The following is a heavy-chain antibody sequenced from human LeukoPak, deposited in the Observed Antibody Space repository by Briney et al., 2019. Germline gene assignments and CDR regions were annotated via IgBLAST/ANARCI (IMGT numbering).Heavy chain of an antibody. CDR2: ISPGGEET. Sequence: GGSLRLSCSASGFTFSSFAMNWVRQAPGKGLEWVSSISPGGEETYYADSVEGRFTISRDNSTNTLSLQMNSLRAEDTAVYYCAKQYIVTTWYWFGSWGQGTLATVSS. J-gene: IGHJ5*01. D-gene: IGHD4-17*01. V-gene: IGHV3-23*01. CDR1: GFTFSSFA. CDR3: AKQYIVTTWYWFGS.